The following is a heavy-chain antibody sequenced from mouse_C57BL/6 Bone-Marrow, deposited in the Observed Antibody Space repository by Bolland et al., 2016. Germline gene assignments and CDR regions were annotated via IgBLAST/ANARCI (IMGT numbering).Heavy chain of an antibody. CDR2: PSSGYT. CDR3: ARDPPIYYYAMDY. V-gene: IGHV1-7*01. J-gene: IGHJ4*01. Sequence: PSSGYTKYNQKFKDKATLTADKSSSTAYMQLSSLTYEDSAVYYCARDPPIYYYAMDYWGQGTS.